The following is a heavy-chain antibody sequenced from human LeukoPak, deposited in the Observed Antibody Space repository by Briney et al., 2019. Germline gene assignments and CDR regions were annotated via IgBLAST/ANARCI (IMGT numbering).Heavy chain of an antibody. Sequence: ASVKVSCKASGYTFTSYDINWVRQATGQGLEWMGWMNPNSGNTGYAQKFQGRVTITRNTSISTAYMELSSLRSEDTAVYYCARVVDTAMVTIFDYWGQGTLVTVSS. D-gene: IGHD5-18*01. V-gene: IGHV1-8*03. J-gene: IGHJ4*02. CDR3: ARVVDTAMVTIFDY. CDR2: MNPNSGNT. CDR1: GYTFTSYD.